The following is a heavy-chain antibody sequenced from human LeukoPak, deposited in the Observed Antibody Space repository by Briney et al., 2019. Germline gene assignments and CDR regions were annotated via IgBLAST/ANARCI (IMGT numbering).Heavy chain of an antibody. D-gene: IGHD3-10*01. CDR2: ISGSGGST. CDR1: GFTFSSYA. CDR3: AKALWFGDEGFDY. J-gene: IGHJ4*02. Sequence: GGSLRLSCAASGFTFSSYAMSWVRQAPGKGREWVSAISGSGGSTYYADSVKGRFTISRDDSKNTLYLQMNSLRAEDTAVYYCAKALWFGDEGFDYWGQGTLVTVSS. V-gene: IGHV3-23*01.